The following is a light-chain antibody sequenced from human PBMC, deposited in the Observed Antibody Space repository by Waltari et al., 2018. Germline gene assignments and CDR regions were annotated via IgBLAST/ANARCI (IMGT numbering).Light chain of an antibody. CDR2: VNSDGSH. CDR3: QTGGHGTWV. V-gene: IGLV4-69*01. J-gene: IGLJ3*02. CDR1: SGHSSNF. Sequence: QLVLTQSPSASASLGASITLTCPLSSGHSSNFIAWLQQQPEKGPRFLMKVNSDGSHRKGDEIPDRFSGSSSGSERYLSISSLQSEDEADYFCQTGGHGTWVFGGGTKLTVL.